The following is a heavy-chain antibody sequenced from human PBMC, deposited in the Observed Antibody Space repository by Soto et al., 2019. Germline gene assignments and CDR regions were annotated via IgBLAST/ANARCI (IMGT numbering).Heavy chain of an antibody. CDR1: GFTFSSYA. D-gene: IGHD5-12*01. J-gene: IGHJ4*02. CDR3: ARGSNGYHFDY. CDR2: ISSNGGST. Sequence: EVQLVESGGGLVQPGGSLRLSCAASGFTFSSYAMHWVRQAPGKGLEYVSVISSNGGSTYYAYSVKGRFTISRDNSKNTLYLQMGSLRAEDMAVYYCARGSNGYHFDYWGQGTLVTVSS. V-gene: IGHV3-64*01.